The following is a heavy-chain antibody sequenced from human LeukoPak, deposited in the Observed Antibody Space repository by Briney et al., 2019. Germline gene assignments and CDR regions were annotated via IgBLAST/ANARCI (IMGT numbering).Heavy chain of an antibody. Sequence: GGSLRLSCAASGFTVSSNYMSWVRQAPGKGLEWVAVISYDGSNKYYADSVKGRFTISRDNSKNTLYLQMNSLRAEDTAVYYCARVGVPRADYWGQGTLVTVSS. V-gene: IGHV3-30-3*01. J-gene: IGHJ4*02. CDR3: ARVGVPRADY. D-gene: IGHD3-10*01. CDR2: ISYDGSNK. CDR1: GFTVSSNY.